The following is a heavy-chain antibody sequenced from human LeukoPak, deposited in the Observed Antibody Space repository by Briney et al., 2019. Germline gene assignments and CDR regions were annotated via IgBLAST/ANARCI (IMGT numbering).Heavy chain of an antibody. V-gene: IGHV3-7*01. J-gene: IGHJ3*02. Sequence: GSLRLSCAASGFSFSSYWMSWVRQAPGKGLEWVANIKRDGSEKYYLDSVKGRFTISRDNAKNSLYLQMNSLRAEDTAVYYCATDPPWENDALDIWGQGTMVTVSS. D-gene: IGHD1-26*01. CDR2: IKRDGSEK. CDR1: GFSFSSYW. CDR3: ATDPPWENDALDI.